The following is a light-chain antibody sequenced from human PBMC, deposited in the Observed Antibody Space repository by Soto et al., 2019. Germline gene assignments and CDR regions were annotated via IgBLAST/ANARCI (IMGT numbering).Light chain of an antibody. CDR3: QQYGTSPWT. CDR1: QSVSNN. CDR2: DAS. V-gene: IGKV3-15*01. Sequence: EIVMTQSPATLSVSPGERATLSCRASQSVSNNLAWYQQKPGQAPRLLIYDASTRATGIPARFSGSGSGTEFTLTISSLQSEDFAVYYCQQYGTSPWTFGQGTKVDIK. J-gene: IGKJ1*01.